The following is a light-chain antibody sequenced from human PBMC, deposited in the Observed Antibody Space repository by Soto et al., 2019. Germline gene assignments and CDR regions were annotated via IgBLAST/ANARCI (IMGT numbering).Light chain of an antibody. CDR1: SSDIGAYNY. CDR3: SSFSSAIAFV. V-gene: IGLV2-14*01. CDR2: EVT. Sequence: QSALTQPASVSASPGQSITISCTGTSSDIGAYNYISWYQQHPGKAPKLMIYEVTNRPSGISNRFSGSRSGNTASLSISGLQAEYEADYYCSSFSSAIAFVFGTGTKVTVL. J-gene: IGLJ1*01.